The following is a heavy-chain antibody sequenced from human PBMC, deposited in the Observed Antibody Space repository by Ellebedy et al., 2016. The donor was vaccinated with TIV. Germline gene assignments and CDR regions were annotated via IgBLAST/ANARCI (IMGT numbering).Heavy chain of an antibody. V-gene: IGHV3-74*01. Sequence: GGSLRLSXAASGFTFSHYWMHWVRQAPGKGLVWVSRIRKDGTFTSYADSVKGRFTVSRDNAKNTVYLHMNSLRVDDTAIYYCARDRDDPNPGDAFDVWGQGAMVTVSS. J-gene: IGHJ3*01. CDR1: GFTFSHYW. CDR2: IRKDGTFT. CDR3: ARDRDDPNPGDAFDV.